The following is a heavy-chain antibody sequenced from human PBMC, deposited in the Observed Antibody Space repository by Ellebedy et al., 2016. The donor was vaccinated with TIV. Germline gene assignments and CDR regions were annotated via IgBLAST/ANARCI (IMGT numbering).Heavy chain of an antibody. CDR3: AKAHYYGSGSYYKGIGGYYYYGMDV. CDR2: ISYDGSNK. D-gene: IGHD3-10*01. Sequence: GESLKISCAASGFTFSGSAMHWVRQAPGKGLEWVAVISYDGSNKYYADSVKGRFTISRDNSKNTLYLQMNSLRAEDTAVYYCAKAHYYGSGSYYKGIGGYYYYGMDVWGQGTTVTVSS. V-gene: IGHV3-30*04. CDR1: GFTFSGSA. J-gene: IGHJ6*02.